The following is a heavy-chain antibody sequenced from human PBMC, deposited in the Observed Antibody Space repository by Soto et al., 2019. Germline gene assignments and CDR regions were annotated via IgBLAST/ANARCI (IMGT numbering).Heavy chain of an antibody. CDR1: GYTFTIYY. D-gene: IGHD3-22*01. V-gene: IGHV1-46*01. CDR2: INPSGGST. Sequence: ASVKVSCKASGYTFTIYYMHWVLQAPGQGLEWMGIINPSGGSTRYAQKFQGRVTMTRDTSTSTVYMELSSLRSEDTAVYYCARGLIYDSSGYYFDYWDQGTLVTVSS. J-gene: IGHJ4*02. CDR3: ARGLIYDSSGYYFDY.